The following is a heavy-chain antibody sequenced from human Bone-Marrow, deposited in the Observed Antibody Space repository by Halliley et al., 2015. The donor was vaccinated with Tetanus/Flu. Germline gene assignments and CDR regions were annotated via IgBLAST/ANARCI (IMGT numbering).Heavy chain of an antibody. J-gene: IGHJ4*02. Sequence: WVSEIRGRGSFTKDADSVKGRFTLSRDNAKNSVFLQMTGLRGDDTAVYFCVRANSGYDPLVYWGQGALVTVSS. CDR3: VRANSGYDPLVY. CDR2: IRGRGSFT. V-gene: IGHV3-11*05. D-gene: IGHD5-12*01.